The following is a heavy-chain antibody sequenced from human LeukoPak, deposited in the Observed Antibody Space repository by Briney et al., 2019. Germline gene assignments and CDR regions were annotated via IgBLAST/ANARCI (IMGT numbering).Heavy chain of an antibody. V-gene: IGHV3-74*01. CDR3: ARGRGTCSGDSCYFDY. Sequence: GGSLRLSCAASGFTFSTYWIHWVRQAPGKGLAWVSRINGDGGNTIYADSVRGRFTISRDNAKNTLYLQMNSLRAEDTAVYYCARGRGTCSGDSCYFDYWGQGTLVTVSS. J-gene: IGHJ4*02. CDR2: INGDGGNT. D-gene: IGHD2-15*01. CDR1: GFTFSTYW.